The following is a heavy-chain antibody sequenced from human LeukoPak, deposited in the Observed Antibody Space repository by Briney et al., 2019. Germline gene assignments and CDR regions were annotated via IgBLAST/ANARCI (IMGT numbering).Heavy chain of an antibody. CDR1: GFTVSSNY. Sequence: GGSLRLSCAASGFTVSSNYMSWVRQAPGKGLEWVSVIYSGGSTYYADSVKGRFTISRDNSKNTLYLQMNSLRAEDTAVYYCAKGYCSGGRCSNSYWGQGTLVTVSS. CDR2: IYSGGST. CDR3: AKGYCSGGRCSNSY. V-gene: IGHV3-53*01. J-gene: IGHJ4*02. D-gene: IGHD2-15*01.